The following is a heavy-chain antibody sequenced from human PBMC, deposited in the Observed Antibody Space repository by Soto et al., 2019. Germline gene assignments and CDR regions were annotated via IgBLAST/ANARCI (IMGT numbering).Heavy chain of an antibody. CDR2: ISGSGSST. CDR3: AKTESFNGYYNAFDC. Sequence: GGSLRLSCAASGFSFSGYAVTWVRQAPGKGLEWVSAISGSGSSTYYADSVRGRFTISRDNSKNTLYLQMNSLRAGDTAVYYCAKTESFNGYYNAFDCWGQGTRVTVSS. J-gene: IGHJ4*02. D-gene: IGHD3-9*01. V-gene: IGHV3-23*01. CDR1: GFSFSGYA.